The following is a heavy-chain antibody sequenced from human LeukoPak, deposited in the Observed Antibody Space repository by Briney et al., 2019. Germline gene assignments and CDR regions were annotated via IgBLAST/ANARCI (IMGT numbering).Heavy chain of an antibody. J-gene: IGHJ4*02. CDR1: GGSFSGYY. V-gene: IGHV4-34*01. CDR3: ARGGAKYYDILTGYLFDY. Sequence: PSETLSLTCGVSGGSFSGYYWSWIRQPPGKGLEWIGEINHSGSTNYNPSLKSRVTISVDTSKNQFSLKLSSVTAADTAVYYCARGGAKYYDILTGYLFDYWGQGTLVTVSS. D-gene: IGHD3-9*01. CDR2: INHSGST.